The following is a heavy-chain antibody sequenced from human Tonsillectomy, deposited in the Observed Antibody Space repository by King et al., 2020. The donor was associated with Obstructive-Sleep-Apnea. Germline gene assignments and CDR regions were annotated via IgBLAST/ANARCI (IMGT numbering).Heavy chain of an antibody. CDR1: GFTFSSYG. CDR2: IWHDGSNK. Sequence: VQLVESGGGVVQPGRSFGLSCAASGFTFSSYGMHWVRQAPNKGLEWVALIWHDGSNKYYADSVKGRFTSSRDNSKNTLYLQINSLRAEDTAVYYCARDRSLPSGFFDYWGQGTLVTVSS. D-gene: IGHD2-2*01. CDR3: ARDRSLPSGFFDY. V-gene: IGHV3-33*01. J-gene: IGHJ4*02.